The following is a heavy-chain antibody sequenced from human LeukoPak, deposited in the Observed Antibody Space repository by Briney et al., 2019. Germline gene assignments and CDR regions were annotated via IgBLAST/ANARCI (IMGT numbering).Heavy chain of an antibody. V-gene: IGHV1-18*01. CDR3: ARDQPKTMIVVVRYYYYGMDV. J-gene: IGHJ6*02. D-gene: IGHD3-22*01. CDR2: ISAYNGNT. Sequence: ASVKVSCKASGYTFTSYGISWVRQAPGQGLEWMGWISAYNGNTNYAQKLQGRVTMTTDISTSTAYMELRSLRSDDTAVYYCARDQPKTMIVVVRYYYYGMDVWGQGTTVTVSS. CDR1: GYTFTSYG.